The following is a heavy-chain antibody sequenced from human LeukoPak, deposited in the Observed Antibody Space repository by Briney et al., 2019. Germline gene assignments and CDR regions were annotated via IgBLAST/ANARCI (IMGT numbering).Heavy chain of an antibody. Sequence: GGSLRLSCAASGFTFSSYSMNWVRQAPGKGLEWVSSISSSSSYIYYADSVKGRFTISRDNAKNSLCLQMNSLRAEDTAVYYCARAVAGSFDYWGQGTLVTVST. CDR2: ISSSSSYI. CDR3: ARAVAGSFDY. CDR1: GFTFSSYS. D-gene: IGHD6-19*01. V-gene: IGHV3-21*01. J-gene: IGHJ4*02.